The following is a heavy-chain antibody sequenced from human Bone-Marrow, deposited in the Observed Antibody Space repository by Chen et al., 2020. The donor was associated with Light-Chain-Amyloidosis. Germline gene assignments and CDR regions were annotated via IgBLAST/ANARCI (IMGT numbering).Heavy chain of an antibody. CDR2: ISYDGRNS. D-gene: IGHD2-2*01. Sequence: QVQLVESGGGVVQRGTSLRLSCAASGFAFSSYGMHWVRQTPGKGLEWVAVISYDGRNSYYADSVNGRFTISRDNSKNTLYLQMSSLTAEDTAFYYCANLLLVVPDRGDGFDIWGQGTMVTVSS. J-gene: IGHJ3*02. V-gene: IGHV3-30*18. CDR1: GFAFSSYG. CDR3: ANLLLVVPDRGDGFDI.